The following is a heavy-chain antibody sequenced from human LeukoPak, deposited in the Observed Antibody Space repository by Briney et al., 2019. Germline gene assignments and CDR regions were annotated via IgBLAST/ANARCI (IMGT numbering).Heavy chain of an antibody. Sequence: KAGGSLRLSCDVFGFTLSRYSMNWVRQAPGKGPEWVSAISTNSEYIYYGDPVRGRFTVSRDNARNSLYLHMNSLRVEDTALYYCVRASYSSTWYLDSWGQGTLVTVSS. CDR3: VRASYSSTWYLDS. D-gene: IGHD6-13*01. CDR2: ISTNSEYI. V-gene: IGHV3-21*01. J-gene: IGHJ4*02. CDR1: GFTLSRYS.